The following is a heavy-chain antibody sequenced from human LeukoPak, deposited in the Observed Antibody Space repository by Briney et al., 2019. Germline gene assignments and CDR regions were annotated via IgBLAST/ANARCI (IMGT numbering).Heavy chain of an antibody. Sequence: ASVKVSCKASGYRFTSYDISWVRQAPGQGLEWMGWLSAYNGNTNYAQKFQGRVTMATDTSTSTAYMELRSLRSDDTAVYYCARDRLTGGAAPPRADNWGQGTLVTVSS. CDR1: GYRFTSYD. CDR3: ARDRLTGGAAPPRADN. J-gene: IGHJ4*02. V-gene: IGHV1-18*01. D-gene: IGHD7-27*01. CDR2: LSAYNGNT.